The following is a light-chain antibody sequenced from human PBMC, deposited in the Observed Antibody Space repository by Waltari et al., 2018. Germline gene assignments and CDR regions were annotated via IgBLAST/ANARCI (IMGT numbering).Light chain of an antibody. CDR2: RNN. V-gene: IGLV1-47*01. J-gene: IGLJ3*02. Sequence: SVLTQPPSASGTPGQRVTIFCSGSTSNIGSNYVYCYQHLPGTAPKVLIYRNNQRPSGVPDRFSGSKSDTSASLAISGLRSEDDAHYYCAVWDDSLSGWVFGGGTKVTVL. CDR3: AVWDDSLSGWV. CDR1: TSNIGSNY.